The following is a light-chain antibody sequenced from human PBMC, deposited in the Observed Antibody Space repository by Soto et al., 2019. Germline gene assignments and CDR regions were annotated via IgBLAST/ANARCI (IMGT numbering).Light chain of an antibody. CDR1: QSISSW. V-gene: IGKV1-5*03. CDR3: QQYKSYVYT. Sequence: DIQMTQSPSTLSASVGDRVTITCRASQSISSWLAWYQQKPGKAPKLLIYKASSLESGVPSRFSGSGSGTEFTLTSSSLQPDDFATYYCQQYKSYVYTFGQGTKLEIK. CDR2: KAS. J-gene: IGKJ2*01.